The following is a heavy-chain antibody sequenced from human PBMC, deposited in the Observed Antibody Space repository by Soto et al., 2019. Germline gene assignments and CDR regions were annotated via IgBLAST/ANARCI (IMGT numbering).Heavy chain of an antibody. Sequence: GSLRLSCAASGFTFSSYAMSWVRQAPGKGLEWVSAISGSGGSTYYADSVKGRFTISRDNSKNTLYLQMNSLRAEDTAVYYCAKVGSSWYRGENYYYYGMDVWGQGTTVTVSS. V-gene: IGHV3-23*01. D-gene: IGHD6-13*01. CDR2: ISGSGGST. CDR1: GFTFSSYA. J-gene: IGHJ6*02. CDR3: AKVGSSWYRGENYYYYGMDV.